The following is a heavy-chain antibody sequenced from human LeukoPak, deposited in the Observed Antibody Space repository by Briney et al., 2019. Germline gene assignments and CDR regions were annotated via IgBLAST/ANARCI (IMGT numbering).Heavy chain of an antibody. J-gene: IGHJ4*02. CDR1: GFTFSSYA. V-gene: IGHV3-23*01. CDR2: ISCSGVNT. D-gene: IGHD3-22*01. CDR3: AKYHSSGYYYFDY. Sequence: PGGSLRLSCAASGFTFSSYAMSWVRQSPGKGLEWFSAISCSGVNTYYTDSVKGRFTISRENSKNTLYLQVNSLRAEDTAIYYCAKYHSSGYYYFDYWGQGTLVTVSS.